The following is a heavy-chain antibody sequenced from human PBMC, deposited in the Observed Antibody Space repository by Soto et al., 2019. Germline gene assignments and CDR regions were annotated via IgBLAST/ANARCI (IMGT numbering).Heavy chain of an antibody. J-gene: IGHJ5*02. Sequence: ASVKVSCKASGYTFTNYEISWVRQATGQGLEWMGWMIPGSGNTGYANKFQDRVTMTRNISIRTAYMELSRLGSDDTAIYYCARMAASGSLKRFDPWGQGTMVAVSS. V-gene: IGHV1-8*01. CDR1: GYTFTNYE. D-gene: IGHD3-10*01. CDR2: MIPGSGNT. CDR3: ARMAASGSLKRFDP.